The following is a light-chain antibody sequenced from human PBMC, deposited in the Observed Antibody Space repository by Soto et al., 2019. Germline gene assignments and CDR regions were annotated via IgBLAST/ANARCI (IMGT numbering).Light chain of an antibody. J-gene: IGKJ1*01. CDR3: GQFVSAPPRT. Sequence: EIVLTQSPGPLSLSPGERATLSCRASQSVSSTFLAWYQQKPGQAPRLLIFGVSNRATGIPDRFSGSGSGTDFTLTISRLEPEDFAVYYCGQFVSAPPRTFGQGTKVEIK. V-gene: IGKV3-20*01. CDR1: QSVSSTF. CDR2: GVS.